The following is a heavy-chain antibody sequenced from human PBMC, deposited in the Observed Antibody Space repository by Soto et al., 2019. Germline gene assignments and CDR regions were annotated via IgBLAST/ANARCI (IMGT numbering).Heavy chain of an antibody. V-gene: IGHV4-59*01. CDR2: IYYSGST. D-gene: IGHD3-22*01. Sequence: PSETLSLTCTVSGGSISSYYWSWIRQPPGKGLEWIGYIYYSGSTNYNPSLKSRVTISVDTSKNQFSLKLSSVTAADTAVYYCARDTAPHIVVSQLYNWFDPWGQGTLVTVSS. CDR3: ARDTAPHIVVSQLYNWFDP. CDR1: GGSISSYY. J-gene: IGHJ5*02.